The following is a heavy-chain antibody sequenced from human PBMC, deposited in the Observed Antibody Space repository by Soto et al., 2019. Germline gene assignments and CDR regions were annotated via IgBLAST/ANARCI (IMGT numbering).Heavy chain of an antibody. CDR1: GFTFNSAW. CDR3: TRTRSGYYYDY. Sequence: GGSLRLSCAASGFTFNSAWMNWVRQPPGKGLEWVGRIKSETDGGTTDYAAPVKGRFIISRDDSKNTLFLQMNSLKTEDTALYFCTRTRSGYYYDYWGQGTLVTVSS. J-gene: IGHJ4*02. D-gene: IGHD3-22*01. CDR2: IKSETDGGTT. V-gene: IGHV3-15*07.